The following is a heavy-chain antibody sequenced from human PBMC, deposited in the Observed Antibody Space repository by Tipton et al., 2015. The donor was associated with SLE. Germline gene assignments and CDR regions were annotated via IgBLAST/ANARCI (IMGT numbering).Heavy chain of an antibody. CDR3: ARVYDHCSGGSCYSGAFDI. D-gene: IGHD2-15*01. V-gene: IGHV4-61*05. Sequence: TLSLTCTVSGGSISSSSYYWGWIRQPPGKGLEWIGYIYYSGSTNYNPSLKSRVTISVDTSKNQFSLKLSSVTAADTAVYYCARVYDHCSGGSCYSGAFDIWGQGTMVTVSS. CDR1: GGSISSSSYY. CDR2: IYYSGST. J-gene: IGHJ3*02.